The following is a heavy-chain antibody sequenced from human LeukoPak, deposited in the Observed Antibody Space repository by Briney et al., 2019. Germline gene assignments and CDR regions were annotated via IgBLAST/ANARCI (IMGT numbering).Heavy chain of an antibody. Sequence: PSETLSLTCTVSGGSISSSSYYWGWIRQPPGKGLEWIGSIYYSGSTYYNASLKSRVTISVDTSKTQCSLKLRSVTAADTAVYYCATHYDWSGMDVWGQGTTVTVSS. CDR2: IYYSGST. CDR3: ATHYDWSGMDV. CDR1: GGSISSSSYY. D-gene: IGHD3-3*01. J-gene: IGHJ6*02. V-gene: IGHV4-39*01.